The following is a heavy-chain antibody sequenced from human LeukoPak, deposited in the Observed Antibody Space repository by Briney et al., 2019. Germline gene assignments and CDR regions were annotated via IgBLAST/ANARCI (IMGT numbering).Heavy chain of an antibody. CDR3: ARLFYDSGNVPRPKRAKFGFDI. D-gene: IGHD3-22*01. J-gene: IGHJ3*02. V-gene: IGHV4-39*01. Sequence: SETLSLTCTVSGGSITSSGHYWGWIRQPPGKGLEWIGSIYYSGATYHNPSLKSRLTISVDTSKNQFSLKLSSVTAADTAVYYCARLFYDSGNVPRPKRAKFGFDIWGQGTMVTVSS. CDR1: GGSITSSGHY. CDR2: IYYSGAT.